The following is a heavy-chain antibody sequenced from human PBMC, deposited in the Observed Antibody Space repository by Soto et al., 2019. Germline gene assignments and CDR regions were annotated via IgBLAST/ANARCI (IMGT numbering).Heavy chain of an antibody. J-gene: IGHJ4*02. V-gene: IGHV3-30*18. Sequence: ESGGGVVQPGRSLRLSCAASGFTFSSYGMHWVRQAPGKGLEWVAVISYDGSNKYYADSVKGRFTISRDNSKNTLYLQMNSLRAEDTAVYYCAKPDYGDYGLDYWGQGTLVTVSS. CDR3: AKPDYGDYGLDY. CDR1: GFTFSSYG. CDR2: ISYDGSNK. D-gene: IGHD4-17*01.